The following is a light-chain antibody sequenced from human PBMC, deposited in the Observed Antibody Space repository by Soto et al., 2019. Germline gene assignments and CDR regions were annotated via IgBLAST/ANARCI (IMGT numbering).Light chain of an antibody. CDR3: QQYNNWPPLT. CDR1: QSVSSN. CDR2: GAS. J-gene: IGKJ4*01. Sequence: EIVMTQSPATLSVSPGERATLSCRASQSVSSNLAWYQQKPGQAPRLLISGASTRAPGIPARFSGSGSGTEFTLTISSLQSEDFAVYCCQQYNNWPPLTFGGGTKVEIK. V-gene: IGKV3-15*01.